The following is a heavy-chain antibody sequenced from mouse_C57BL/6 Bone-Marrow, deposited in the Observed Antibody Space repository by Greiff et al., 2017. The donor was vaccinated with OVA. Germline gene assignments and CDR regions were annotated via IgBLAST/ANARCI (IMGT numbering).Heavy chain of an antibody. D-gene: IGHD3-3*01. Sequence: QVQLKESGAELARPGASVKLSCKASGYTFTSYGISWVKQRTGQGLEWIGEIYPRSGNTYYNEKFKGKATLTADKSSSTAYMELRSLTSEDSAVYFCAREGGTPWFAYWGQGTLVTVSA. J-gene: IGHJ3*01. CDR2: IYPRSGNT. V-gene: IGHV1-81*01. CDR3: AREGGTPWFAY. CDR1: GYTFTSYG.